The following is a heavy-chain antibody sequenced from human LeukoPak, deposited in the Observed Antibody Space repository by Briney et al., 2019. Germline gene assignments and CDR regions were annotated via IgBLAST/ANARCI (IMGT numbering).Heavy chain of an antibody. CDR1: GFTFSTYG. CDR3: ASDDY. J-gene: IGHJ4*02. Sequence: GGSLGLSCAASGFTFSTYGMHWVRQAPGKGLEWVAFIRDDGSNKHYVDSVKGRFTISRDNSKNTLYLQMNSLRAEDTAIYYCASDDYWGQGTLVAVSS. CDR2: IRDDGSNK. V-gene: IGHV3-30*02.